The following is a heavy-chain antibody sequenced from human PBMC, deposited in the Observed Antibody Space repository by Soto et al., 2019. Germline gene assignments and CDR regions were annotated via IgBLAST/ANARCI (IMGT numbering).Heavy chain of an antibody. Sequence: PSETLSLTCTVSRASIYTYSWTWIRQPAGKGLQWTGHTYSSGSANYSPSLKSRVSMSVDSSKNQISLKLSSVTAADTAVYYCATIVGANDYWGQGTLVTVSS. CDR1: RASIYTYS. CDR2: TYSSGSA. V-gene: IGHV4-4*07. J-gene: IGHJ4*02. D-gene: IGHD1-26*01. CDR3: ATIVGANDY.